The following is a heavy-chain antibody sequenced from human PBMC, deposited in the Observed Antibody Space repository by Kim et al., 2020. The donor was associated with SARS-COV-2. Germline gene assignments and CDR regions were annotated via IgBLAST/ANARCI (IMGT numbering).Heavy chain of an antibody. CDR1: GYTFTSYD. CDR3: ARGRRVGGSIYYYYGMDV. D-gene: IGHD1-26*01. Sequence: ASVKVSCKASGYTFTSYDINWVRQATGQGLEWMGWMNPNSGNTGYAQKFQGRVTMTRNTSISTAYMELSSLRSEDTAVYYCARGRRVGGSIYYYYGMDVWGQGTTVTVSS. V-gene: IGHV1-8*01. CDR2: MNPNSGNT. J-gene: IGHJ6*02.